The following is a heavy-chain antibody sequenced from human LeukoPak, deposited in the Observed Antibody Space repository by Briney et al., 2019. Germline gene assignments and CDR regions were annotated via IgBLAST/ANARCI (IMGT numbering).Heavy chain of an antibody. D-gene: IGHD3-10*01. CDR3: ARRATGNGSGSYYVDY. CDR2: IYYSGST. CDR1: GGSISSSSYY. Sequence: SETLSLTCTVSGGSISSSSYYWGWIRQPPGKGLEWIGSIYYSGSTYYNPSLKSRVTISVDTSKNQFPLKLTSVTAADTALYYCARRATGNGSGSYYVDYWGQGTLVTVSS. V-gene: IGHV4-39*01. J-gene: IGHJ4*02.